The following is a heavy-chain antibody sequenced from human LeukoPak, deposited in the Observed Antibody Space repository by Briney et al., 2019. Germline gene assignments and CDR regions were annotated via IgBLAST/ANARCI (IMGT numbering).Heavy chain of an antibody. V-gene: IGHV3-66*01. D-gene: IGHD6-13*01. CDR3: ARGGSKYSSSWYFFDY. Sequence: GGSLRLSCAASGFTVSSNYMSWVRKAPGKGLEWGSVIYSGGSTYYADSVKGRFTISRDNAKHTLYLQMNSLRAEDTAVYYCARGGSKYSSSWYFFDYWGQGTLVTVSS. J-gene: IGHJ4*02. CDR2: IYSGGST. CDR1: GFTVSSNY.